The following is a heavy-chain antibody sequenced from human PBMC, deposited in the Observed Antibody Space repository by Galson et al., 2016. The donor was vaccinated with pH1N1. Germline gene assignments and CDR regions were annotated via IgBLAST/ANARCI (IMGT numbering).Heavy chain of an antibody. Sequence: LSLTCSVSGGSVRSGGQYWTWIRQVPGKGLEWIGFIYYIGSTGYNPSLKSHVSMSLDMSKTQFSLNLRSVTAADTAVYFCARNAWDGSGLNYFDSWGQGILVSVSS. V-gene: IGHV4-31*01. CDR1: GGSVRSGGQY. CDR2: IYYIGST. CDR3: ARNAWDGSGLNYFDS. D-gene: IGHD3-22*01. J-gene: IGHJ4*02.